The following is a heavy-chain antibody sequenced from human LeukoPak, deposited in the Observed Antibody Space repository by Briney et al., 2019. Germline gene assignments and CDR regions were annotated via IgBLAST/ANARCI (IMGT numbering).Heavy chain of an antibody. D-gene: IGHD2-15*01. Sequence: GGSLRLSCAASGFTFTSYAMSWVRQAPGKGLEWVSVISGSGGSTYYADSVKGRFTISRDNSKNTLYLQMKSLRAEDTAVYYCATGRSETPIAATNHWGQGTQVTVSS. V-gene: IGHV3-23*01. J-gene: IGHJ5*02. CDR1: GFTFTSYA. CDR2: ISGSGGST. CDR3: ATGRSETPIAATNH.